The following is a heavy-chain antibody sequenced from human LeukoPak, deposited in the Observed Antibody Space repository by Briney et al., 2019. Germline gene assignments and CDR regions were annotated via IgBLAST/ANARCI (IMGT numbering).Heavy chain of an antibody. CDR1: GFTFSSYG. CDR3: AKHRGLELPGGLFDY. CDR2: IRYDGSNK. D-gene: IGHD1-7*01. Sequence: GGSLRLSCAASGFTFSSYGMHWVRQAPGKGLEWVAFIRYDGSNKYYADSVKGRFTISRDNAKNSLYLQMNSLRAEDMALYYCAKHRGLELPGGLFDYWGQGTLVTVSS. J-gene: IGHJ4*02. V-gene: IGHV3-30*02.